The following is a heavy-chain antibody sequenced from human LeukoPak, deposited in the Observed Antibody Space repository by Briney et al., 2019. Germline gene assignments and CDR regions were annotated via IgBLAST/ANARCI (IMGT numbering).Heavy chain of an antibody. CDR2: IIPIFGTA. D-gene: IGHD4-11*01. Sequence: SVKVSCKASGGTFGSYAISWVRQAPGQGLEWMGGIIPIFGTANYAQKFQGRVTITADESTSTAYMELSSLRSEDTAVYYCARGGRDYSNTEPSPHNTGKIYGMDVWGQGTTVTVSS. CDR1: GGTFGSYA. J-gene: IGHJ6*02. V-gene: IGHV1-69*13. CDR3: ARGGRDYSNTEPSPHNTGKIYGMDV.